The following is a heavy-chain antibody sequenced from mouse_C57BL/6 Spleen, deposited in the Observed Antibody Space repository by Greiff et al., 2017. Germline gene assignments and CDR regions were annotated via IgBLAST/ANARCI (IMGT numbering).Heavy chain of an antibody. CDR1: GFTFSDYY. D-gene: IGHD2-1*01. CDR3: ARQDGYGTFDY. V-gene: IGHV5-12*01. Sequence: EVKLMESGGGLVQPGGSLKLSCAASGFTFSDYYMYWVRQTPEKRLEWVAYISNGGGSTYYPDTVQGRFTISRDNAKNTLYLQMSRLKSEDTAMYYGARQDGYGTFDYWGQGTTLTVSS. CDR2: ISNGGGST. J-gene: IGHJ2*01.